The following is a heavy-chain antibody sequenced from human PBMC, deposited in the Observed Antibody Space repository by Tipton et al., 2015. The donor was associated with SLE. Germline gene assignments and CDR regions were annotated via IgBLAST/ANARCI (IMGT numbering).Heavy chain of an antibody. Sequence: TLSLTCTVSGGSISSYYWSWIRQPPGKGLEWIGYIYYSGSTSYNPSLKSRVTMSVDTSKNQFSLKLSSVTAADTAVYYCARDPWGYCSSTSCRDYYGMDVWGQGTTVTVSS. V-gene: IGHV4-59*12. CDR1: GGSISSYY. J-gene: IGHJ6*02. CDR3: ARDPWGYCSSTSCRDYYGMDV. D-gene: IGHD2-2*01. CDR2: IYYSGST.